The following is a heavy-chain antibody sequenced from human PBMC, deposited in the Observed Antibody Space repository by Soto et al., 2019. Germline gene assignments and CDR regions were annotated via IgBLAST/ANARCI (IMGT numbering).Heavy chain of an antibody. CDR1: GFTFSSYA. Sequence: GGSLRLACAASGFTFSSYAMHWVRQAPGKGLEWVAVISYDGSNKYYADSVKGRFTISRDNSKNTLYLQMNSLRAEDTAVYYCARVDAYSSGWYPRQYYHYYGMDVWGQGTTVTVSS. CDR2: ISYDGSNK. D-gene: IGHD6-19*01. V-gene: IGHV3-30-3*01. J-gene: IGHJ6*02. CDR3: ARVDAYSSGWYPRQYYHYYGMDV.